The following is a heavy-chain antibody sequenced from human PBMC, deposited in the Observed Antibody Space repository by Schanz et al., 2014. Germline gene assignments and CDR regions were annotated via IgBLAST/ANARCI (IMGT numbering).Heavy chain of an antibody. Sequence: EVQLVESGGDLVQPGGSLRLSCSAPGFTLSNYAMHWVRQTPDKGLEWVSGLSANGDSTFYSSSVKGRFTISRDISKNTLYLQMGSLRAEDTAVYYCARGGPAYYFDDWGQGTLXTVSS. V-gene: IGHV3-64*01. CDR2: LSANGDST. CDR1: GFTLSNYA. J-gene: IGHJ4*02. CDR3: ARGGPAYYFDD.